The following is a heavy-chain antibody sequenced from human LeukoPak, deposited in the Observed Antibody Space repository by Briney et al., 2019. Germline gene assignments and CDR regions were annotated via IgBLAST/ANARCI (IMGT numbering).Heavy chain of an antibody. CDR2: IYYSGST. CDR3: ARVGGDDYVWGRFDY. Sequence: SETLSLTCTVSGGSISTNDYYWSWIRQPPGKGLEWIGYIYYSGSTNYNPSLKSRVTISVDTSKNQFSLKLSSVTAADTAVYYCARVGGDDYVWGRFDYWAQGTLVTVSS. J-gene: IGHJ4*02. D-gene: IGHD3-16*01. V-gene: IGHV4-61*08. CDR1: GGSISTNDYY.